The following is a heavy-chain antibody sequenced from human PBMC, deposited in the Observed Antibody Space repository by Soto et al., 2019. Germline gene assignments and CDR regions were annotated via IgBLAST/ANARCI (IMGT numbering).Heavy chain of an antibody. CDR2: VIPIFGTT. CDR1: GATLSSYA. V-gene: IGHV1-69*13. D-gene: IGHD2-21*02. CDR3: ARTVLVPGISQATYYYYGLGV. J-gene: IGHJ6*02. Sequence: SVKTVCKASGATLSSYAISWVRQAPGQGLEWMGGVIPIFGTTNYAQNFQDIVTITADEATSTAYMDLSSLRSDDTAADYCARTVLVPGISQATYYYYGLGVWGQRGTGSV.